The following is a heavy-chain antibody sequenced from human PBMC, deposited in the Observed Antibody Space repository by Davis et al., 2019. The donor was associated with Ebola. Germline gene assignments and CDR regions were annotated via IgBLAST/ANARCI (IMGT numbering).Heavy chain of an antibody. J-gene: IGHJ6*02. V-gene: IGHV4-34*01. Sequence: MPSETLSLTCTVSGGSISSYYWSWIRQPPGTGLEWIGEINHSGSTNYNPSLKSRVTISVDTSKNQFSLKLSSVTAADTAVYYCARGGATAPDYYYGMDVWGQGTTVTVSS. CDR3: ARGGATAPDYYYGMDV. CDR1: GGSISSYY. CDR2: INHSGST. D-gene: IGHD5-12*01.